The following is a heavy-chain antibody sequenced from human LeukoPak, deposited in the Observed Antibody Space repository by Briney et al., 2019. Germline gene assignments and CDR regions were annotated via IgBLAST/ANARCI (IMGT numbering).Heavy chain of an antibody. V-gene: IGHV3-30*03. CDR3: ARGYDILTGYYNITPGEGMDV. CDR1: GFTFSSYS. CDR2: ISYDGSNK. D-gene: IGHD3-9*01. J-gene: IGHJ6*02. Sequence: GGSLRLSCAASGFTFSSYSMNWVRQAPGKGLEWVAVISYDGSNKYYADSVKGRFTISRDNSKNTLYLQMNSLRAEDTAAYYCARGYDILTGYYNITPGEGMDVWGQGTTVTVSS.